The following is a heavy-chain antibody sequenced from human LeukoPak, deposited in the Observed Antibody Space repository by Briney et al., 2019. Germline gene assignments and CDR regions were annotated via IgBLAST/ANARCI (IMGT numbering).Heavy chain of an antibody. J-gene: IGHJ6*02. Sequence: SETLSLTCTVSGGSISSTSYYWGWIRQPPGKGLEWTGRIYYSRSTYYNPSPRSRVTISVGTSKSQFSLKLRCVTAADTAVYYCARHRWELPDPATYGMDVWGQGTTVTVSS. CDR1: GGSISSTSYY. CDR3: ARHRWELPDPATYGMDV. D-gene: IGHD1-26*01. V-gene: IGHV4-39*01. CDR2: IYYSRST.